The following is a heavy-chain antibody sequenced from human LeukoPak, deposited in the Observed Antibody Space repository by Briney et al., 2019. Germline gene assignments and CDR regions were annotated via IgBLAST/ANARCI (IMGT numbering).Heavy chain of an antibody. Sequence: ASVKVPCKASGYTFTSYDINWVRQATGQGLEWMGWMNPNSGNTGYAQKFQGRVTMTRNTSISTAYMELSSLRSEDTAVYYCARASYGSGSSEFEIWGQGTLVTVSS. V-gene: IGHV1-8*01. J-gene: IGHJ4*02. D-gene: IGHD3-10*01. CDR1: GYTFTSYD. CDR3: ARASYGSGSSEFEI. CDR2: MNPNSGNT.